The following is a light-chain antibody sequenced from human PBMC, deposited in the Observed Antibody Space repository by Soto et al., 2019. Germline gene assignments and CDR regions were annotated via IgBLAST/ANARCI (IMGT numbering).Light chain of an antibody. Sequence: DIQMTQSPSTRSASVGDRVTIACRASQNIGVWLAWYQQKPGKVPSLLIYKTSTLEDGVPSRFSGTGSGTDFPLPIYTLQPDDVATYYGQKSSFFSWTFGQGTKV. V-gene: IGKV1-5*03. CDR3: QKSSFFSWT. J-gene: IGKJ1*01. CDR1: QNIGVW. CDR2: KTS.